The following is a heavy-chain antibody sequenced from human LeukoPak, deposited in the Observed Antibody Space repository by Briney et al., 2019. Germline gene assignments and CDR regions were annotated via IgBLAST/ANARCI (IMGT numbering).Heavy chain of an antibody. Sequence: GGSLRFSCAASGFTFSSYSVNWVRQAPGKGLEWVSSISSSSSYIYYADSVKGRFTISRDNAKNSLYLQMNSLRAEDTAVYYSARVNLPYCTNVVCPPVSKGGYYMDVWGKGTTVTVSS. D-gene: IGHD2-8*01. CDR2: ISSSSSYI. V-gene: IGHV3-21*01. CDR1: GFTFSSYS. CDR3: ARVNLPYCTNVVCPPVSKGGYYMDV. J-gene: IGHJ6*03.